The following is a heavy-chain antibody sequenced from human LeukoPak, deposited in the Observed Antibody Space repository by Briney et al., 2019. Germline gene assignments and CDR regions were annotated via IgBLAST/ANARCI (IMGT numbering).Heavy chain of an antibody. CDR2: IYNRGGT. CDR3: ARNAPEGLDY. Sequence: SETLSLTCTVSGGSITSGTNYWTWIRQPAGRGLEWIGRIYNRGGTDYNPSLKSRITISLDTSKNQFSLKLNSMTAADTAVYYCARNAPEGLDYWGQGTLVTVSS. CDR1: GGSITSGTNY. J-gene: IGHJ4*02. V-gene: IGHV4-61*02. D-gene: IGHD2-2*01.